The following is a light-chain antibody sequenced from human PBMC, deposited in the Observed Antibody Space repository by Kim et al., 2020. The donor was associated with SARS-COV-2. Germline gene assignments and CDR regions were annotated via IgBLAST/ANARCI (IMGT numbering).Light chain of an antibody. CDR2: GAS. CDR3: QQYGSSPRT. V-gene: IGKV3-20*01. Sequence: PGERANLSCRASQTVIRNYLAWYQQKPGQAPRLLIYGASSRATGIPDRFSGSGSGTDFTLTISSLEPGDFALYYCQQYGSSPRTFGRGTKVDIK. CDR1: QTVIRNY. J-gene: IGKJ4*01.